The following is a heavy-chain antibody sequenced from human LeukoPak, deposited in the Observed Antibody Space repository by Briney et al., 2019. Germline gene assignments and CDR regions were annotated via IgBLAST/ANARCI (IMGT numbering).Heavy chain of an antibody. CDR3: AKDLSRNSDYGDTSLDY. D-gene: IGHD4-17*01. CDR2: ISGSGGST. J-gene: IGHJ4*02. Sequence: GGSLRLSCAASGFTFSSYAMSWVRQAPGKGLEWVSAISGSGGSTDSADSVKGRFAISRDNSKTTLYLQMNSPRAEDTAIYYCAKDLSRNSDYGDTSLDYWGQGTLVTVSS. CDR1: GFTFSSYA. V-gene: IGHV3-23*01.